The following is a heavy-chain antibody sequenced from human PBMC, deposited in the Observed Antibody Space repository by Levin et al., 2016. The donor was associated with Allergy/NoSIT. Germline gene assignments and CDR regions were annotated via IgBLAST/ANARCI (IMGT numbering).Heavy chain of an antibody. Sequence: VRQAPGKGLEWVSVISGSGGRTYYADSVKGHFTISRDNSKKTLFLQMDSLRAEDTAIYYCATVSPIGSYYSIFFDNWGQGILVTVSS. V-gene: IGHV3-23*01. CDR3: ATVSPIGSYYSIFFDN. CDR2: ISGSGGRT. J-gene: IGHJ4*02. D-gene: IGHD3-10*01.